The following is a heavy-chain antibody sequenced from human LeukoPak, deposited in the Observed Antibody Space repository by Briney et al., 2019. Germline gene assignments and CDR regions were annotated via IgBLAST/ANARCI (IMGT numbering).Heavy chain of an antibody. V-gene: IGHV1-18*01. J-gene: IGHJ4*02. CDR3: ARELAFTMIVVGPLDY. D-gene: IGHD3-22*01. Sequence: ASVKVSCKASGYTFTSYGISWVRQAPGQGLEWMGWISAYNGNTNYAQKLQGRVTMTTDTSTSTAYMELSSLRSEDTAVYYCARELAFTMIVVGPLDYWGQGTLVTVSS. CDR2: ISAYNGNT. CDR1: GYTFTSYG.